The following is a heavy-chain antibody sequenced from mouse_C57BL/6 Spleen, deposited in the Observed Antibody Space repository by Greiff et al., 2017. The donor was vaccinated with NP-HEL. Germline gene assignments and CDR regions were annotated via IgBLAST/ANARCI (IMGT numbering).Heavy chain of an antibody. CDR1: GYTFTDYE. Sequence: QVQLQQSGAELVRPGASVTLSCKASGYTFTDYEMHWVKQTPVHGLEWIGAIDPETGGTAYNQKFKGKAILTADKSSSTAYMELRSLTSEDSAVYYCTRSEPTVVERYFDVWGTGTTVTVSS. CDR2: IDPETGGT. D-gene: IGHD1-1*01. CDR3: TRSEPTVVERYFDV. V-gene: IGHV1-15*01. J-gene: IGHJ1*03.